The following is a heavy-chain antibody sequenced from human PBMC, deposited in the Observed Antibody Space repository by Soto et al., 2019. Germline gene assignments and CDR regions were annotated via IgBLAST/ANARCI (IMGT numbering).Heavy chain of an antibody. Sequence: QVQLVESGGGLVKPGGSLRLSCAASGFTFSDYYMSWIRQAPGKGLEWVSYISSSGDTIYYADSVKDRFTISRDNAKNSLYLQMNSLRAEDTAVYYCARSPRADLGYCSSTSCYLSWFDPWGQGTLVTVSS. J-gene: IGHJ5*02. D-gene: IGHD2-2*01. CDR1: GFTFSDYY. CDR3: ARSPRADLGYCSSTSCYLSWFDP. V-gene: IGHV3-11*01. CDR2: ISSSGDTI.